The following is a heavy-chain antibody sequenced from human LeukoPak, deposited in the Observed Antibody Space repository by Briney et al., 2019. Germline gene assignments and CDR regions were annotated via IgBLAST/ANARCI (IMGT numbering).Heavy chain of an antibody. CDR2: IKSKTDGGTT. CDR1: GFTFSNAW. Sequence: GGSLRFSWPPSGFTFSNAWMSWARQAPGKGREWVGRIKSKTDGGTTDYAAPVKGRSTISRDDSKNTLYLQMNSLKTEDTAVYYCTTETTVVMSWFDPWGQGTLVTVSS. D-gene: IGHD4-23*01. CDR3: TTETTVVMSWFDP. V-gene: IGHV3-15*01. J-gene: IGHJ5*02.